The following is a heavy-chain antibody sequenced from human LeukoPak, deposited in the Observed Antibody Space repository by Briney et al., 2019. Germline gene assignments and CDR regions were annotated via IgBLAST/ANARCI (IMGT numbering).Heavy chain of an antibody. V-gene: IGHV1-69*04. D-gene: IGHD2-15*01. CDR1: GGTFSNYV. CDR2: IIPILGIA. CDR3: ARALRGGDYSADY. J-gene: IGHJ4*02. Sequence: SVKVSCKASGGTFSNYVISWVRQAPGQGLEWMGRIIPILGIANYAQNFQDRVTITVDKSTSTVHMELSSLTSDDTAMYYCARALRGGDYSADYWGQGTLVTVSS.